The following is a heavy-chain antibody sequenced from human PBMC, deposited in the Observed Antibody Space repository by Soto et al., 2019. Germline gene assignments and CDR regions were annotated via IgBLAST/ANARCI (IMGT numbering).Heavy chain of an antibody. CDR1: GVSVTSSGYY. D-gene: IGHD5-12*01. V-gene: IGHV4-31*03. J-gene: IGHJ4*02. CDR3: ARARESRGSGDYAFDYFDY. Sequence: QVQLQESGPGLVKPSQSLSLTCTVSGVSVTSSGYYWSWIHQHPGKGLEWIGYIYNSGNTYPNPSLRSRVTIAVDTSDNQFSLKLSSVTAADTAVYYCARARESRGSGDYAFDYFDYWGQGILVTVSS. CDR2: IYNSGNT.